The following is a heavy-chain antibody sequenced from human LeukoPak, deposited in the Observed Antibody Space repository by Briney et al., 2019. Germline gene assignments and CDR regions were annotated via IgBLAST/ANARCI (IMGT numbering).Heavy chain of an antibody. J-gene: IGHJ4*02. CDR3: ARRRDSGSLQHFDY. CDR2: IYSGGST. CDR1: GFTVSSNY. D-gene: IGHD1-26*01. V-gene: IGHV3-53*01. Sequence: GGSLRLSCAASGFTVSSNYMSWVRQAPGKGLEWVSVIYSGGSTYYADSVKGRFTISRDNSKNTLYLQMNSLRAEDTAVYYCARRRDSGSLQHFDYWGQGTLVTVSS.